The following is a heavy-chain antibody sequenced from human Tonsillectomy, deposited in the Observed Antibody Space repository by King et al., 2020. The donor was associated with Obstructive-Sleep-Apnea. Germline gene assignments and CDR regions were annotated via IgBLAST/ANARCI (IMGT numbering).Heavy chain of an antibody. D-gene: IGHD3-10*01. V-gene: IGHV1-46*01. Sequence: VQLVQSGAEVKKPGASVKVSCKASGYTFTSYYMHWVRQAPVQGLEWMGIINPSCSSTSYAQKFQGRVTMTSDQSTSTVYMELSSLRSEDTAVYYCARGREYYDGSGPQEGNNWFDPWGQGTLVTVSS. CDR1: GYTFTSYY. CDR3: ARGREYYDGSGPQEGNNWFDP. CDR2: INPSCSST. J-gene: IGHJ5*02.